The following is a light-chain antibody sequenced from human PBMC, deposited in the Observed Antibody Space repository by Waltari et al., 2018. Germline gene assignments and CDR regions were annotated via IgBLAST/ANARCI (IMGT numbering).Light chain of an antibody. J-gene: IGKJ4*01. CDR3: QQYDSLPVT. V-gene: IGKV1-33*01. CDR2: DAS. Sequence: DIHMTQSPSSLSASVGDRVTFTCQASQDINNYLNWYHQKPGKAPKFLIYDASKLETGVPSRFRGSGSGTTFTFTISYLEPEDVGTYYCQQYDSLPVTFGGGTKVEI. CDR1: QDINNY.